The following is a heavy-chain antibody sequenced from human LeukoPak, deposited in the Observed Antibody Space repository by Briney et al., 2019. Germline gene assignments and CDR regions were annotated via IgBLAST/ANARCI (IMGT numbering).Heavy chain of an antibody. CDR2: IYHSGST. CDR1: GGSISSGGYS. CDR3: PRGYGRGGYYYYYGMGV. V-gene: IGHV4-30-2*01. D-gene: IGHD4-17*01. J-gene: IGHJ6*04. Sequence: SGTLSLTCAVSGGSISSGGYSWSWIGQPPGKGLEWIGYIYHSGSTYYNPSLKSRVTISVDRSKNQFSLKLSSVTAADTAVYYCPRGYGRGGYYYYYGMGVWGKGTTVTVSS.